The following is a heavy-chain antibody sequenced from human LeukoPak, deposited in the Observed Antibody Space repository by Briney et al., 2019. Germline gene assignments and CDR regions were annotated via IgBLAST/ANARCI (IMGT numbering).Heavy chain of an antibody. V-gene: IGHV4-59*01. D-gene: IGHD2-15*01. Sequence: PSETLSLTCTVSGGSISSYYWSWIRQPPGKGLEWIGYIYYSGSTNYNPSLKSRVTISVDTSKNQFSLKPSSVTAADTAVYYCAREPSHCSGGSCYSGSFDYWGQGTLVTVSS. J-gene: IGHJ4*02. CDR2: IYYSGST. CDR1: GGSISSYY. CDR3: AREPSHCSGGSCYSGSFDY.